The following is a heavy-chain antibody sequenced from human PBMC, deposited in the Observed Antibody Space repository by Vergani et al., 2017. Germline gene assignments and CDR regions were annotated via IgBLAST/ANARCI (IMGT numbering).Heavy chain of an antibody. CDR3: ARVGVTDYFDY. J-gene: IGHJ4*02. V-gene: IGHV4-34*01. CDR2: INHSGST. Sequence: QVQLQQWGAGLLKPSETLSLTCAVYGGSFSGYYWSWIRQPPGKGLEWIGEINHSGSTNYNPSLKSRVTISVDTSKNQFSRKLSSVTAADTAVYYCARVGVTDYFDYWGQGTLVTVSS. D-gene: IGHD3-10*01. CDR1: GGSFSGYY.